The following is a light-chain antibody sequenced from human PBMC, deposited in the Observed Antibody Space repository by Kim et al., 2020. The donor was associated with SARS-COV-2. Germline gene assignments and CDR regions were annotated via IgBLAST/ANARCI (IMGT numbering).Light chain of an antibody. CDR2: GAS. CDR3: QHYGSSPPVT. V-gene: IGKV3-20*01. Sequence: PGERATLSCRASQTVSSSYLAWYQQKPGQAPRLLILGASRRATGIPDRFSGSGSGTDFTLTISRLEPEDFAVYYCQHYGSSPPVTFGGGTKVDIK. J-gene: IGKJ4*01. CDR1: QTVSSSY.